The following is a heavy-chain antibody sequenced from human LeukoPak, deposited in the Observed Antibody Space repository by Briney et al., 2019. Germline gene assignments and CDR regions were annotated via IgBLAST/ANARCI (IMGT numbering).Heavy chain of an antibody. Sequence: ASVKVSCKASGYTFTGYYMHWVRQAPGQGLEWMGWINPNTGGTNSAQKFQGRVTMTRDTSISTAYMELSRLRSDDTAVYYCARDQRYIAVAGYDALDIWGQGTMVTVSS. CDR1: GYTFTGYY. V-gene: IGHV1-2*02. J-gene: IGHJ3*02. D-gene: IGHD6-19*01. CDR2: INPNTGGT. CDR3: ARDQRYIAVAGYDALDI.